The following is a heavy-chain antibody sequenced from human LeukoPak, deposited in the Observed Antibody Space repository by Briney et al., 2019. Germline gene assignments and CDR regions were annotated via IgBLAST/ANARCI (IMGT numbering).Heavy chain of an antibody. CDR1: GGSTSSYY. D-gene: IGHD6-19*01. CDR3: ARNLGSGWYYDY. CDR2: MYYSGST. V-gene: IGHV4-59*08. Sequence: PSETLSLTCTVSGGSTSSYYWSWIRQPPGKGLEWIGYMYYSGSTNYNPSLRSRVTISVDTSKNQFSLKLSSVTAADTAVYYCARNLGSGWYYDYWGQGILVTVSS. J-gene: IGHJ4*02.